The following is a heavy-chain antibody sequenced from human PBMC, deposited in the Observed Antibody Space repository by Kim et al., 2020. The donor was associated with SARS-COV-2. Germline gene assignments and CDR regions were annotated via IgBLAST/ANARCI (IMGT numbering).Heavy chain of an antibody. D-gene: IGHD2-2*01. J-gene: IGHJ6*02. V-gene: IGHV3-30*18. CDR1: GFSFSNYA. CDR3: AKCKYQLPYYYGMDV. Sequence: GGSLRLSCAASGFSFSNYAMHWVRQAPGKGLEWVTFISYDGSRKYYADSVKGRFTISRDNSKNTLFLQMNSLRAEDTAVHYCAKCKYQLPYYYGMDVWGQGTTVTVSS. CDR2: ISYDGSRK.